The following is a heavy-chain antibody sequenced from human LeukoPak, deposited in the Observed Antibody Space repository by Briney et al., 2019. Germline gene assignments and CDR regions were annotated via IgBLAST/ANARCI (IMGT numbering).Heavy chain of an antibody. CDR3: ARDGPSMSFQY. Sequence: GGSLRLSCAASGFSVSTYYMSWVRQAPGTGXEWVSLIFGGGTTYYKNSVKGRFTISRDTSRNILYLQMNSLRDDDTAVYYCARDGPSMSFQYWGQGTLVTVSS. CDR1: GFSVSTYY. CDR2: IFGGGTT. V-gene: IGHV3-66*01. J-gene: IGHJ1*01.